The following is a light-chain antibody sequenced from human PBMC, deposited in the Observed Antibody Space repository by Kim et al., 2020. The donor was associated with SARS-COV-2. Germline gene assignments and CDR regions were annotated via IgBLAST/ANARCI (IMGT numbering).Light chain of an antibody. CDR3: SSFTTSNTVI. CDR2: DIA. Sequence: QSALTQPASVSGSPGQSITISCSGTSSDIGGDHYVSWYQQHPGKAPKLMIFDIANRASGVSGRFSGSRSGNTASLTISGLQAEDEADYYCSSFTTSNTVIFGGGTQLTVL. V-gene: IGLV2-14*03. CDR1: SSDIGGDHY. J-gene: IGLJ2*01.